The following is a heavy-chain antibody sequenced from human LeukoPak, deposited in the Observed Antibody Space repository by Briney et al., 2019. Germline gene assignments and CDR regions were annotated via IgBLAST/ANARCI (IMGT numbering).Heavy chain of an antibody. D-gene: IGHD6-13*01. V-gene: IGHV4-38-2*02. CDR3: ARGLSRYSSSWYLRGWFDP. CDR2: IYHSGST. CDR1: GYSISSGYY. Sequence: PSETLSLTCTVSGYSISSGYYWGWIRQPPGKGLEWIGSIYHSGSTYYNPSLKSRVTISVDTSKNQFSLKLSSVTAADTAVYYCARGLSRYSSSWYLRGWFDPWGQGTLVTVSS. J-gene: IGHJ5*02.